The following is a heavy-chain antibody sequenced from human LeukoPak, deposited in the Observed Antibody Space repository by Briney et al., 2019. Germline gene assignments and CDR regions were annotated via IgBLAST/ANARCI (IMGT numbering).Heavy chain of an antibody. Sequence: GGSLRLSYVTTGFTFSNYGMPWVRQAPGKELEWVAVISYDGSNKYYADSVKGRFTISRDNSKNTLYLQMNSLRAEDTAVYYCARGSYCGGDCRQTFDYWGQGTLVTVSS. V-gene: IGHV3-30*03. J-gene: IGHJ4*02. CDR2: ISYDGSNK. CDR1: GFTFSNYG. CDR3: ARGSYCGGDCRQTFDY. D-gene: IGHD2-21*02.